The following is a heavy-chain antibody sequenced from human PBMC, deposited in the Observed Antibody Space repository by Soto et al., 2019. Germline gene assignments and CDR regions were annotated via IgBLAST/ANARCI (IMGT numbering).Heavy chain of an antibody. CDR2: ISSSSSYI. V-gene: IGHV3-21*01. CDR1: GFTFSSYS. CDR3: AREGYSSGWYDPNWFDP. J-gene: IGHJ5*02. D-gene: IGHD6-19*01. Sequence: EVQLVESGGGLVKPGGSLRLSCAASGFTFSSYSMNWVRQAPGKGLEWVSSISSSSSYIYYADSVKGRFTISRDNAKNSLYLQMNSLRAEDTAVYYCAREGYSSGWYDPNWFDPWGQGTLVTVSS.